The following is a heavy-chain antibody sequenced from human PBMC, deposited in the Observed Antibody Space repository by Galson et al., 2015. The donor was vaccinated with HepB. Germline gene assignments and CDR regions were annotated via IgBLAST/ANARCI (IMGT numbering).Heavy chain of an antibody. CDR3: ARSVYQLPPPARFGMGV. J-gene: IGHJ6*02. D-gene: IGHD2-2*01. CDR2: IWYDGSNK. Sequence: SLRLSCAASGFTFSSYGMHWVRQAPGKGLEWVAVIWYDGSNKYYADSVKGRFTISRDNSKNTLYLQMNSLRVEDTAVYYCARSVYQLPPPARFGMGVWGQGTTVTVSS. V-gene: IGHV3-33*01. CDR1: GFTFSSYG.